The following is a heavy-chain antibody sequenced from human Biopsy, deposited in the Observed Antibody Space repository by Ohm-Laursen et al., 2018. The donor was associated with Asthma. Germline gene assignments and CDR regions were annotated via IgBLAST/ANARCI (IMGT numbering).Heavy chain of an antibody. CDR3: ARVRRYGDIFFGMDV. V-gene: IGHV4-30-4*01. D-gene: IGHD4-17*01. J-gene: IGHJ6*01. CDR1: GGYIDSHDWS. CDR2: AHFSGST. Sequence: TLSLTCTVSGGYIDSHDWSWCWIRRSPGKGLQWLGYAHFSGSTHYNPSLDRRIRMSVDTSKSQVSLSLTSVSAADTAVYFCARVRRYGDIFFGMDVWGQGTTVTVSS.